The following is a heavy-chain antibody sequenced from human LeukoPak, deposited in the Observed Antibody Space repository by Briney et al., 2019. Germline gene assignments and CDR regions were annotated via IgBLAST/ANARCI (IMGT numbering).Heavy chain of an antibody. CDR3: VGVDYVVY. Sequence: PGGSLRLSCEGSGFTFSDYWMGWVRQAPGKGLEWVANIIKDGSDKYYVDSVKGRFSISRDNAKNSVYLQMSGLRVEDTAVYYCVGVDYVVYWGQGTLVTVSS. CDR1: GFTFSDYW. CDR2: IIKDGSDK. J-gene: IGHJ4*02. V-gene: IGHV3-7*04.